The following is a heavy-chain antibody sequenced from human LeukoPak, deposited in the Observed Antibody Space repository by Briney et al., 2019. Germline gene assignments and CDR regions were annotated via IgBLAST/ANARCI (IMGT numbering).Heavy chain of an antibody. CDR2: IKQDGSQK. D-gene: IGHD6-13*01. V-gene: IGHV3-7*01. CDR1: GFTFSNYW. Sequence: GGSLRLSCAASGFTFSNYWMTWVRQSPGKGLEWVANIKQDGSQKYYVDSVKGRLTISRDNAKNSVYLQVNSLRVEDTAVYYCARIGYRSSSPGYWGQGTPVTVSS. J-gene: IGHJ4*02. CDR3: ARIGYRSSSPGY.